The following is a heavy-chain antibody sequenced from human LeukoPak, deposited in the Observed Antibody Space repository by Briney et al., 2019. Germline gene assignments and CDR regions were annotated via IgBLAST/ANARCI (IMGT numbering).Heavy chain of an antibody. CDR3: AKGSYDSSGYFDY. J-gene: IGHJ4*02. Sequence: GGSLRLSCAASGFTFNDYAMHWVRQAPGKGLEWVAGISWNSGSIDYADSVKGRFTISRDNAKNSLYLQMNSLRAEDMALYYCAKGSYDSSGYFDYWGQGTLVTVSS. D-gene: IGHD3-22*01. V-gene: IGHV3-9*03. CDR2: ISWNSGSI. CDR1: GFTFNDYA.